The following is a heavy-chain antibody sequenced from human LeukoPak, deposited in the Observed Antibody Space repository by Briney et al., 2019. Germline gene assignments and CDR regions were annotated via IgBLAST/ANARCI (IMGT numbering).Heavy chain of an antibody. Sequence: PSETLSLTCTVSGGSISSNSDYWGWIRQPPGKGLEWIGSIYYNGGTFYRPSLKSRVTISVDTSRNQFSLQLRSVTAADTAVYYCARQSPDEYGDYYFDDWGQGSLFTVSS. D-gene: IGHD4-17*01. CDR3: ARQSPDEYGDYYFDD. CDR1: GGSISSNSDY. J-gene: IGHJ4*02. V-gene: IGHV4-39*01. CDR2: IYYNGGT.